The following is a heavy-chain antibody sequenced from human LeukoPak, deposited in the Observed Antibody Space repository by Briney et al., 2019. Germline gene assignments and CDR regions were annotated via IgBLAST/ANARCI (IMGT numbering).Heavy chain of an antibody. CDR1: GFTFDAYA. CDR3: AELGITMIGGV. D-gene: IGHD3-10*02. Sequence: PGGSLRLSCAASGFTFDAYAMSWVRQAPGKGLERVSGINWNGGRTGYADSVKGRFTISRDNAKNSLYLQMNSLRAEDTAVYYCAELGITMIGGVWGRGTTVTISS. J-gene: IGHJ6*04. CDR2: INWNGGRT. V-gene: IGHV3-20*04.